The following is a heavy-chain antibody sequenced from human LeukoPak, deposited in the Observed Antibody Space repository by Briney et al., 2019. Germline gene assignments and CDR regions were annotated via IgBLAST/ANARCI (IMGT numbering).Heavy chain of an antibody. CDR2: ISYDGSNK. CDR3: ARDRQLGTFDY. V-gene: IGHV3-30*04. CDR1: GLPFSSFT. J-gene: IGHJ4*02. D-gene: IGHD6-6*01. Sequence: GGPLSFSLPPPGLPFSSFTCNGSRRAPARGREWVAVISYDGSNKYYADSVKGRFTISRDNSKNTLYLQMNSLRAEDTAVYYCARDRQLGTFDYWGQGTLVTVSS.